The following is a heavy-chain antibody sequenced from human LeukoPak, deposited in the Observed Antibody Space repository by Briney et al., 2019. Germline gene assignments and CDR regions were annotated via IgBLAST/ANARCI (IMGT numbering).Heavy chain of an antibody. D-gene: IGHD7-27*01. CDR1: GGSISSGDYY. CDR3: ARANGDRGWFDP. CDR2: IYYSGST. Sequence: SETLSLTCTVSGGSISSGDYYWSWIRQPPGKGLEWIGYIYYSGSTYYNPSLKSRVTISVDTSKSQFSLKLSSVTAADTAVYYCARANGDRGWFDPWGQGTLVTVSS. V-gene: IGHV4-30-4*01. J-gene: IGHJ5*02.